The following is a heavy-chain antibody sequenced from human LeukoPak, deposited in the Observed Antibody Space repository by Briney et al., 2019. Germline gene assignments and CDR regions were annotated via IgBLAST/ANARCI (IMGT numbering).Heavy chain of an antibody. V-gene: IGHV1-24*01. Sequence: ASVKVSCKVSGYTLTELSMHWVRQAPGKGLEWMGGFDPEDGETIYAQKFRGRVTMTEDTSTDTAYMELSSLRSEDTAVYYCATRRPTGGGDAFDIWGQGTMVTVSS. D-gene: IGHD4-11*01. CDR2: FDPEDGET. J-gene: IGHJ3*02. CDR3: ATRRPTGGGDAFDI. CDR1: GYTLTELS.